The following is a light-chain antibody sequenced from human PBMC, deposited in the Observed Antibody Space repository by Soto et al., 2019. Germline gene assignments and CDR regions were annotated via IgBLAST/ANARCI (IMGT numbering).Light chain of an antibody. CDR3: HQYNNWPRT. CDR1: QSVSSD. J-gene: IGKJ1*01. CDR2: GAS. Sequence: EIVMTQSPATLSVSPGERATLSCRASQSVSSDLAWYHQKPGQPPRLLIYGASTRATGIPARFSGSGSGTEFTLTINSLQSEDFAVYYCHQYNNWPRTFGQGTKVEIK. V-gene: IGKV3-15*01.